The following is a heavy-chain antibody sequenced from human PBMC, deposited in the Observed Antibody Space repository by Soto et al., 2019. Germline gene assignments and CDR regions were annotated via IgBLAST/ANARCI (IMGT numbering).Heavy chain of an antibody. D-gene: IGHD3-22*01. CDR2: INPYNGNT. J-gene: IGHJ4*02. Sequence: QVQLVQSGAEVKEPGASVKVSCKTSGYTFTNYGISWVRQAPGQGLEWMGCINPYNGNTYYAQKVQGRVTMTTDTSRSTAYVELTSLRSDDTAVYYCARIPLDTSGRYYSYYFDSWGQGTLVTVSS. V-gene: IGHV1-18*01. CDR3: ARIPLDTSGRYYSYYFDS. CDR1: GYTFTNYG.